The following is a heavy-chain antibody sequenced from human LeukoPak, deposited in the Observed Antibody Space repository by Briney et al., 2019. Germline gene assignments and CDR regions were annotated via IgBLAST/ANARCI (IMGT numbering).Heavy chain of an antibody. J-gene: IGHJ5*02. D-gene: IGHD3-3*01. Sequence: GSLRLSCAASGFTFSSYVMSWVRQPPGKGLEWIGYIYYSGSTNYNPSLKSRVTISVDTSKNQFSLKLSSVTAADTAVYYCARSSWSGPIDEGVEFDPWGQGTLVTVSS. V-gene: IGHV4-59*01. CDR1: GFTFSSYV. CDR2: IYYSGST. CDR3: ARSSWSGPIDEGVEFDP.